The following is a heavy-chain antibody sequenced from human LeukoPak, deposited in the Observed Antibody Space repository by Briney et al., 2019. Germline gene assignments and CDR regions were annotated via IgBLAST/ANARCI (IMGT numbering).Heavy chain of an antibody. D-gene: IGHD6-13*01. Sequence: SETLSLTCTVSGGSISSYYWSWIRQPPGKGLEWIGYIYYSGSTNYNPSLKSRVTISVDTSKNQFSLKLSSVTAADTAVYYCARKGSSSWRDAFDIWGQGTMVTVSS. J-gene: IGHJ3*02. CDR3: ARKGSSSWRDAFDI. CDR2: IYYSGST. CDR1: GGSISSYY. V-gene: IGHV4-59*08.